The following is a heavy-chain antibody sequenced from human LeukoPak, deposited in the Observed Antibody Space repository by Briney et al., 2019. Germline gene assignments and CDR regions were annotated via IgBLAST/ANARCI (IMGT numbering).Heavy chain of an antibody. CDR3: AKVMTTVTSYPFDI. J-gene: IGHJ3*02. Sequence: GGSLRVSCAASGFTFSSYGMHWVRQAPGKGLEWVAVISYDGSNKYYADSVKDRFTISRDNSKNTLYLQMNSLRAEDTAVYYCAKVMTTVTSYPFDIWGQGTMVTVSS. V-gene: IGHV3-30*18. CDR2: ISYDGSNK. D-gene: IGHD4-17*01. CDR1: GFTFSSYG.